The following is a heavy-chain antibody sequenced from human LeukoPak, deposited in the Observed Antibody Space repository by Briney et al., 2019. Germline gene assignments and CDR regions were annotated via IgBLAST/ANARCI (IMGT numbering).Heavy chain of an antibody. J-gene: IGHJ4*02. CDR1: GFTFSSYW. CDR2: MSSSDDGR. D-gene: IGHD2-15*01. V-gene: IGHV3-23*01. Sequence: PGGSLRLSCAASGFTFSSYWMSWVRQAPGKGLEWVSAMSSSDDGRYYAASVRGRFTISRDTSRSTLYLQMNSLSAEDAAVYYCAKPPVTSCRGAFCYPFDYWGQGTLVTVSS. CDR3: AKPPVTSCRGAFCYPFDY.